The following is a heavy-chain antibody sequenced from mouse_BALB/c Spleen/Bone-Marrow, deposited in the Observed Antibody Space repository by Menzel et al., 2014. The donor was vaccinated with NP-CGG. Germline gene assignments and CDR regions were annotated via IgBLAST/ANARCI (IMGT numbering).Heavy chain of an antibody. J-gene: IGHJ2*01. CDR3: AKNWVYFDY. CDR2: IDPSDSET. CDR1: GYTFTSYW. Sequence: QVQLKHSGAELVKPGAPVKLSCKASGYTFTSYWMNWVKQRPGRGLEWIGRIDPSDSETHYNQKFKDKATLTVDKSSSTAYIQLSSLTSEDPAVYYCAKNWVYFDYWGQGTTLTVSS. V-gene: IGHV1-69*02. D-gene: IGHD4-1*01.